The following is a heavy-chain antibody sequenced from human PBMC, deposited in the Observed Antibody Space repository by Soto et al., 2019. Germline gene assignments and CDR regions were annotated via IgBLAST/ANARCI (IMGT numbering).Heavy chain of an antibody. CDR2: IYWNDDE. J-gene: IGHJ5*02. CDR1: GFSLSTSGVG. CDR3: AHRQGQGQWLVRRQVDWFDP. Sequence: QITLKESGPTLVKPTQTLTLTCTFSGFSLSTSGVGVGWIRQPPGKALEWLALIYWNDDERYNPSLRSRLTIKDTSSNQVVLTMTNMDPVDTATYYCAHRQGQGQWLVRRQVDWFDPWGQGTLVTVSS. V-gene: IGHV2-5*01. D-gene: IGHD6-19*01.